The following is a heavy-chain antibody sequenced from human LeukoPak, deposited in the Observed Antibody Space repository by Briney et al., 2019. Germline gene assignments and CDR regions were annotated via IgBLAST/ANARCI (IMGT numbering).Heavy chain of an antibody. D-gene: IGHD1-14*01. CDR3: AKPAKTDYADY. Sequence: GGSLRLSCAASGFTVSTNYMSWVRQAPGKGLEWVLSINGGGGSTYYADSVKGRFTISRDNSKNTLYLQMNSLRAEDTAVYYCAKPAKTDYADYWGQGTLVTVSS. CDR1: GFTVSTNY. CDR2: INGGGGST. V-gene: IGHV3-23*01. J-gene: IGHJ4*02.